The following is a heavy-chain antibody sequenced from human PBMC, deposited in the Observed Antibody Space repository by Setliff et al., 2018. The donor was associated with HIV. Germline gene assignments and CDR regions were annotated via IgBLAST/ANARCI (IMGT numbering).Heavy chain of an antibody. CDR1: GYTFTSYA. D-gene: IGHD5-18*01. J-gene: IGHJ4*02. Sequence: ASVKVSCKASGYTFTSYAIHWMRQAPGQRLEWMGWINAGNGNTQFSQEFQGRVTITRDTSASTAYMELSSLRSEDTAVYYCTTEPDTSMADLIPDYWGQGTLVTVSS. V-gene: IGHV1-3*01. CDR2: INAGNGNT. CDR3: TTEPDTSMADLIPDY.